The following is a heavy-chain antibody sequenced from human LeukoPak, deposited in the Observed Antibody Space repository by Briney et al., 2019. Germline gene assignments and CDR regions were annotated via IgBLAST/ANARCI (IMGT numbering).Heavy chain of an antibody. V-gene: IGHV3-20*04. CDR3: ARVGHYDSSGYWGY. CDR1: GFTFDDYG. D-gene: IGHD3-22*01. CDR2: INWSGGST. Sequence: PGGPLRLSCAASGFTFDDYGMSWVRQAPGKGLEWVSGINWSGGSTGYADSVKGRFTISRDNAKNSLYLQMNSLRAEDTALYYCARVGHYDSSGYWGYWGQGTLVTVSS. J-gene: IGHJ4*02.